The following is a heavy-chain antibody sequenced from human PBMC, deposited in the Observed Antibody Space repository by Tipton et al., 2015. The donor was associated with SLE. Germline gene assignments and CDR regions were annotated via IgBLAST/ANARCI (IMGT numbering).Heavy chain of an antibody. D-gene: IGHD1-26*01. CDR3: ARYSGSYSSFDY. CDR2: IYYSGST. V-gene: IGHV4-59*11. J-gene: IGHJ4*02. CDR1: GGSISSHY. Sequence: TLSLTCTVSGGSISSHYWSWIRQPPGKGLEWIGYIYYSGSTNYNPSLKSRVTISVDTSKNQFSLKLSSVTAADTAVYYCARYSGSYSSFDYWGQGTLVTVSS.